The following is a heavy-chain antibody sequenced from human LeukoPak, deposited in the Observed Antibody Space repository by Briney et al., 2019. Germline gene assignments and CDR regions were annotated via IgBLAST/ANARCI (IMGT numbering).Heavy chain of an antibody. D-gene: IGHD6-13*01. J-gene: IGHJ4*02. Sequence: PGGSLRLSCAASGFTFSSYSMNWVRQAPGKGLEWVSSISSSSSYIYYADSVKGRFTISRDNAKNSLYLQMNSLRAEDTAVYYCERDVRSIAAAGTGGDYWGQGTLVTVSS. CDR2: ISSSSSYI. CDR1: GFTFSSYS. V-gene: IGHV3-21*01. CDR3: ERDVRSIAAAGTGGDY.